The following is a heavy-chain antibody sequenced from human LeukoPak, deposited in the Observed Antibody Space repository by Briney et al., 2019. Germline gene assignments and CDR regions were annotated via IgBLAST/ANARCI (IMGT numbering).Heavy chain of an antibody. Sequence: ASVKVSCKASGYTFTSYGISWVRQAPGQGLEWMGWISAYNGNTNYAQKLQGRVTMTTDTSTSTAYMELRSLRSDDTAVYYCARWITAAGISQEKKLPDYWGQGTLVTVSS. CDR1: GYTFTSYG. V-gene: IGHV1-18*01. CDR3: ARWITAAGISQEKKLPDY. D-gene: IGHD6-13*01. CDR2: ISAYNGNT. J-gene: IGHJ4*02.